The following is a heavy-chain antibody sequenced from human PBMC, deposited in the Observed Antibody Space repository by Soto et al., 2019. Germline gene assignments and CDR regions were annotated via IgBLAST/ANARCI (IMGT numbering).Heavy chain of an antibody. J-gene: IGHJ4*02. CDR3: AHLHAITMVRGYSNDY. CDR1: GYTLTELS. CDR2: FDPEDGET. D-gene: IGHD3-10*01. Sequence: QVQLVQSEAEVKKPGASVKVSCKVSGYTLTELSMHWVRQAPGKGLEWMGGFDPEDGETIYAQKFQGRVSMTEDTSTDTAYMELSSLRSEDTAVYYCAHLHAITMVRGYSNDYWGQGTLVTVSS. V-gene: IGHV1-24*01.